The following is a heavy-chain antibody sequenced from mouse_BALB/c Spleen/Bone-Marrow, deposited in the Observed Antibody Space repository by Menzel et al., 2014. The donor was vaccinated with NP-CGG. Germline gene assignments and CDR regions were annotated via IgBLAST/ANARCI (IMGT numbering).Heavy chain of an antibody. V-gene: IGHV1S127*01. CDR3: TRMWAY. J-gene: IGHJ3*01. CDR1: GYTFTSYW. Sequence: VQLQQSGAELVKPGASVKMSCKASGYTFTSYWMYWVKQRPGQGLEWIGTIDPSDSYTSYNQKFKGKATLTVDTSSSTAYMQLSSLTSEDSAVYYCTRMWAYWGQGTLVTVSA. CDR2: IDPSDSYT.